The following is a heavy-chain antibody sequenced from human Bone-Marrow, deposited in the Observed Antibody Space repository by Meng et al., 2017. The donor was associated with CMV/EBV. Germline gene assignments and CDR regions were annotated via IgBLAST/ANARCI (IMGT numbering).Heavy chain of an antibody. J-gene: IGHJ4*02. D-gene: IGHD2-2*01. Sequence: GGSLRLSCQGSGYTFSSYWIAWVRQKPGKGLEWMGAIHPDDSDTRNSPSFQGQVTFSVDKSTNTAYLQWSGLKASDTAMYYCARGGRPAAIGYWGQGTLVTVSS. CDR2: IHPDDSDT. CDR3: ARGGRPAAIGY. V-gene: IGHV5-51*01. CDR1: GYTFSSYW.